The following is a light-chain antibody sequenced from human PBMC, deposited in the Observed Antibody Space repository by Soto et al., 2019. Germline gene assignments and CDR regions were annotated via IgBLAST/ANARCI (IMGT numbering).Light chain of an antibody. CDR2: AAS. Sequence: DIQMTQSPSSLSASVGDIVTITCRASQSIKNYLNWYQQKPGKAPKLLIYAASSLQSGVPSRFSGSGSGTDFTLTISSLQPEDFATYYCQQSYTTPITFGQGTKVDIK. V-gene: IGKV1-39*01. CDR3: QQSYTTPIT. CDR1: QSIKNY. J-gene: IGKJ1*01.